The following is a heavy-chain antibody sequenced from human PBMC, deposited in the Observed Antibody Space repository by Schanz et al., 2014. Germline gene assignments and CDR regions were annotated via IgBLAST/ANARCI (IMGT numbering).Heavy chain of an antibody. D-gene: IGHD2-8*02. CDR2: INAANGNT. CDR3: ATMWGYCTATACQILEVLDV. CDR1: GYSFISHA. J-gene: IGHJ3*01. Sequence: QVQLVQSGAEVKKPGASVKVSCKASGYSFISHAIHWVRQAPGQRLEWMGWINAANGNTNYAQKLQGRVTITADRSTSTAYMELSSLRSEDTAMYYCATMWGYCTATACQILEVLDVWGQGTMVTVSS. V-gene: IGHV1-3*01.